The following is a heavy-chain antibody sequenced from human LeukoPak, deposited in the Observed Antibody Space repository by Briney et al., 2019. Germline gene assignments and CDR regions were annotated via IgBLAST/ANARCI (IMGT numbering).Heavy chain of an antibody. D-gene: IGHD3-10*01. Sequence: GASVKVSCKASGYTFTGYYMHWLRQAPGQGLGWMGWINPNSGGTNYAQKFQGRVTMTRDTSISTAYMELSRLRSDDTAVYYCARDELLWFGELSGAFDIWGQGTMVTVSP. CDR3: ARDELLWFGELSGAFDI. CDR2: INPNSGGT. J-gene: IGHJ3*02. V-gene: IGHV1-2*02. CDR1: GYTFTGYY.